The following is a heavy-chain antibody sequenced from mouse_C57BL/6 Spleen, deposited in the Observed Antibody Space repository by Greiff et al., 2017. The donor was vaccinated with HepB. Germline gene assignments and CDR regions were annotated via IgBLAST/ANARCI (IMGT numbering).Heavy chain of an antibody. J-gene: IGHJ3*01. CDR3: AREDPWFAY. V-gene: IGHV3-6*01. Sequence: ESGPGLVKPSQSLSLTCSVTGYSITSGYSWNWIRQFPGNKLEWMGYISYDGSNNYNPSLKNRISITRDTSKNQFFLKLNSVTTEDTATYYCAREDPWFAYWGQGTLVTVSA. CDR2: ISYDGSN. CDR1: GYSITSGYS.